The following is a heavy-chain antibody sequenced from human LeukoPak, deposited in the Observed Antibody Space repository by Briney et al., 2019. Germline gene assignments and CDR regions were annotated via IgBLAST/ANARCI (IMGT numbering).Heavy chain of an antibody. CDR2: IIPIFGTA. V-gene: IGHV1-69*06. D-gene: IGHD1-7*01. CDR1: GGTFSSYA. Sequence: SVKASCKASGGTFSSYAISWVRQAPGQGLEWMGGIIPIFGTANYAQKFQGRVTITADKSTSTAYMELSSLRSEDTAVYYCARDGVRYNWNFNNWFDPWGQGTLVTVSS. CDR3: ARDGVRYNWNFNNWFDP. J-gene: IGHJ5*02.